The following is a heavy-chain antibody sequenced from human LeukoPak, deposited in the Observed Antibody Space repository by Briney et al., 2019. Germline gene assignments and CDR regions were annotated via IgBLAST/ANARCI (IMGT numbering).Heavy chain of an antibody. D-gene: IGHD6-19*01. J-gene: IGHJ4*02. V-gene: IGHV3-21*01. CDR1: GFIFSIYS. Sequence: GGSLRLSCAASGFIFSIYSMDCVRHAPGKGQGLVSSISSSSSSIYYADSVKGRFTISRDNAKNSLYLQMSSLRAEDTAVYYCARLSSGWSLDYWGQGTLVTVSS. CDR2: ISSSSSSI. CDR3: ARLSSGWSLDY.